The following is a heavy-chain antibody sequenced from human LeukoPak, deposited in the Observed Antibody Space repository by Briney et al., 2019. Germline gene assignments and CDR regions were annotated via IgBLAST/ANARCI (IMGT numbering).Heavy chain of an antibody. CDR3: ARVGCSGGSCYSGWFDP. CDR2: IYTSGST. Sequence: SETLSLTCTVSGGSISSYYWSWIRQPAGKGLEWIGRIYTSGSTNYNPSLKSRVTMSVDRSKNQFSLKLSSVTAADTAVYYCARVGCSGGSCYSGWFDPWGQGTLVTVSS. J-gene: IGHJ5*02. V-gene: IGHV4-4*07. D-gene: IGHD2-15*01. CDR1: GGSISSYY.